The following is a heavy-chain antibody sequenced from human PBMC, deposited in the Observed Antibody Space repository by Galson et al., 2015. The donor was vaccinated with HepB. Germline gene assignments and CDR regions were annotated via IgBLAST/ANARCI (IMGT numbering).Heavy chain of an antibody. CDR3: TTAQDGVRGDYDSSGYRGYIDYY. J-gene: IGHJ4*02. Sequence: SLRLSCAASGFTFSNAWMSWVRQAPGKGLEWVGRIKSKTDGGTTDYAAPVKGRFTISRDDSKNTLYLQMNSLKTEDTAVYYCTTAQDGVRGDYDSSGYRGYIDYYWGQGTLVTVSS. D-gene: IGHD3-22*01. CDR1: GFTFSNAW. V-gene: IGHV3-15*01. CDR2: IKSKTDGGTT.